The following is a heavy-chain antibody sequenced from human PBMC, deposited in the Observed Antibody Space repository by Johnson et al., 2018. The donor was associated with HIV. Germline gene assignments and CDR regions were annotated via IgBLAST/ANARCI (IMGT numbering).Heavy chain of an antibody. V-gene: IGHV3-30-3*01. CDR2: ISYDGSNK. Sequence: VQLVESGGGVVQPGRSLRLSCAASGFTFSSYAMHWVRQAPGKGLEWVAVISYDGSNKYYADSVKGRFTISRDNSKNTLYLQMNSLRAEDTAVYYCARGPITIVGVVTTGDAFDIWGQGTMVTVSS. CDR3: ARGPITIVGVVTTGDAFDI. CDR1: GFTFSSYA. D-gene: IGHD3-3*01. J-gene: IGHJ3*02.